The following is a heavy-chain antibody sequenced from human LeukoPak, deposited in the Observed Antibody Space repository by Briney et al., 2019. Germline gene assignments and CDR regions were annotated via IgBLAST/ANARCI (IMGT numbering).Heavy chain of an antibody. CDR1: GFTFSSYW. Sequence: GGSLRLSCAASGFTFSSYWMHWVRQAPGKGLVWVSRINSDGSSTSYADSVKGRFTISRDNAKNTLYLQMNSLRAEDTAVYFCARDGRTAADAYYYGMGVWGQGTTVTVSS. D-gene: IGHD6-25*01. J-gene: IGHJ6*02. CDR3: ARDGRTAADAYYYGMGV. V-gene: IGHV3-74*01. CDR2: INSDGSST.